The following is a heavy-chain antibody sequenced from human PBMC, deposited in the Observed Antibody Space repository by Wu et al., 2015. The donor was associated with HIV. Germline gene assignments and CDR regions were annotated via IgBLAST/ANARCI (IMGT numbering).Heavy chain of an antibody. D-gene: IGHD3-22*01. V-gene: IGHV1-8*01. CDR3: ARGLYDSSGYCAFDL. Sequence: QVQLVQSGAEVKKPGASVKVSCKASGYSFTDYDINWVRQATGQGLEWMGWMNPNSAKTGYAQKFLGRVTMTRDTSISTIYMELSGLKSEDTAVYYCARGLYDSSGYCAFDLWGQGTMVTVSS. J-gene: IGHJ3*01. CDR1: GYSFTDYD. CDR2: MNPNSAKT.